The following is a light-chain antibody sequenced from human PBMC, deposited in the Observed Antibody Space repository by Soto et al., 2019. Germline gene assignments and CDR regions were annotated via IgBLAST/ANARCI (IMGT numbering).Light chain of an antibody. CDR1: SGDVGGYNY. CDR2: DVS. V-gene: IGLV2-14*03. J-gene: IGLJ1*01. CDR3: NSYTSSSTYV. Sequence: QSVLTQPVSVSGSPGQSITISCTGTSGDVGGYNYVSWYQQHPGKAPKLMIYDVSNRPSGVSNRFSGSQSGNTASLTISGLQAEDEADYYCNSYTSSSTYVFGTGTKVTV.